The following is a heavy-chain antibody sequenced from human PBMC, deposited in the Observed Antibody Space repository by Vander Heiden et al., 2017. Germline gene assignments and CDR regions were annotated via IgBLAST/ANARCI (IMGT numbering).Heavy chain of an antibody. V-gene: IGHV3-23*01. CDR2: ISGSGGST. D-gene: IGHD3-9*01. CDR3: AKAYDILTGYYLGDYYYYGMDV. Sequence: SCVRQAPGKGLEWVSAISGSGGSTYYADSVKGRFTISRDNSKNTLYLQMNSLRAEDTAVYYCAKAYDILTGYYLGDYYYYGMDVWGQGNTVTVSS. J-gene: IGHJ6*02.